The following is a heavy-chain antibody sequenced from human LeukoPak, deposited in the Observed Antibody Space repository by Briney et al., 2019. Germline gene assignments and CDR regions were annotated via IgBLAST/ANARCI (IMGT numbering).Heavy chain of an antibody. J-gene: IGHJ4*02. V-gene: IGHV1-18*01. D-gene: IGHD4/OR15-4a*01. CDR3: ARRAGAYSHPYDY. CDR2: ISAYNGNT. Sequence: GASVKVSYKACGYTFTSYGISYVRQAPGQGLEWMGGISAYNGNTNYAQKLQGRVTMTTDTSTSTAYMELRSLRSDDTAVYYCARRAGAYSHPYDYWGQGTLVTVSS. CDR1: GYTFTSYG.